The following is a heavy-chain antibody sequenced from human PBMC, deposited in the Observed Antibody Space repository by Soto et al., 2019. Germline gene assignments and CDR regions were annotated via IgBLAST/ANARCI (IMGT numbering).Heavy chain of an antibody. V-gene: IGHV1-18*04. D-gene: IGHD5-18*01. CDR1: CAPFTGNG. Sequence: GSVKVSCTVSCAPFTGNGIGWIRHAPGQGLEWMALISTYNENMDTAPQLQGRLTMTTDTSTKTADVKLTDLQLDDTALYYCAYFDGYSTDDYSFDFWGQGTPVTVSS. CDR2: ISTYNENM. CDR3: AYFDGYSTDDYSFDF. J-gene: IGHJ4*02.